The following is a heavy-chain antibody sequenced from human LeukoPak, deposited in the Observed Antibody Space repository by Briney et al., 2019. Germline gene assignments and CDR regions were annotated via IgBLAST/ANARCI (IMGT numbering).Heavy chain of an antibody. V-gene: IGHV3-30*18. CDR1: GFTFSSYG. Sequence: GRSLRLSCAASGFTFSSYGMHWVRQAPGKGLEWVAVISCDGSNKYYADSVKGRFTISRDNSKNTLYLQMNSLRAEDTAVYYCAKERGCSGGSCYSAAFDIWGQGTMVTVSS. J-gene: IGHJ3*02. CDR3: AKERGCSGGSCYSAAFDI. D-gene: IGHD2-15*01. CDR2: ISCDGSNK.